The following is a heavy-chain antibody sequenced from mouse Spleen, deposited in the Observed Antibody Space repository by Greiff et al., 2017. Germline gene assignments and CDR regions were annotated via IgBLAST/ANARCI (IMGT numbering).Heavy chain of an antibody. CDR1: GFTFSSYT. Sequence: EVKLMESGGGLVKPGGSLKLSCAASGFTFSSYTMSWVRQTPEKRLEWVATISSGGSYTYYPDSVKGRFTISRDNAKNTLYLQMSSLKSEDTAMYYCTRETVYFDYWGQGTTLTVSS. V-gene: IGHV5-6-4*01. CDR3: TRETVYFDY. CDR2: ISSGGSYT. J-gene: IGHJ2*01.